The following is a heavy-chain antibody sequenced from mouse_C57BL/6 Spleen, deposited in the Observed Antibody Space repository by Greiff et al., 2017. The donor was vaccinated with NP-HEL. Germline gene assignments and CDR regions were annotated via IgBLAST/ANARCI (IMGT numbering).Heavy chain of an antibody. J-gene: IGHJ4*01. D-gene: IGHD2-14*01. V-gene: IGHV1-80*01. Sequence: VKLVESGAELVKPGASVKISCKASGYAFSSYWMNWVKQRPGKGLEWIGQIYPGDGDTNYNGKFKGKATLTADKSSSTAYMQLSSLTSEDSAVYFCARRYEDYAMDDWGQGTSVTVSS. CDR3: ARRYEDYAMDD. CDR1: GYAFSSYW. CDR2: IYPGDGDT.